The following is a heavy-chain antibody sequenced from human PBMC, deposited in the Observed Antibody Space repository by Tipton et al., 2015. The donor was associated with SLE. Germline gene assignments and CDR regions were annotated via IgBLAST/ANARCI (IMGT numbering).Heavy chain of an antibody. J-gene: IGHJ5*02. CDR2: IYRDGSA. V-gene: IGHV4-61*09. CDR1: GGSVTSGSYY. Sequence: TLSLTCTVSGGSVTSGSYYWSWTRQPAGKGLEWLGHIYRDGSANYNPSLQSRVTILLDTSKNQFSLKLSSVTAADTAVYYCAREEGDYYNYAWFDPWGQGTLVTVSS. CDR3: AREEGDYYNYAWFDP. D-gene: IGHD2-21*02.